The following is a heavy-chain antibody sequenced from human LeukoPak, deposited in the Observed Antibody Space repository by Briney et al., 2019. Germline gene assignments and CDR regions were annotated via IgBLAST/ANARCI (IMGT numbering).Heavy chain of an antibody. Sequence: SETLSLTCTVSGVSISSNNYFWGWIRQPPGKGLEWIGSIYDSGSTYYNPSLKSRVTISVDTSKNQFSLKLNSVTAADTAMYYCQSRFLEWLLDYWGQGTLVTVSS. V-gene: IGHV4-39*01. D-gene: IGHD3-3*01. CDR1: GVSISSNNYF. CDR2: IYDSGST. CDR3: QSRFLEWLLDY. J-gene: IGHJ4*02.